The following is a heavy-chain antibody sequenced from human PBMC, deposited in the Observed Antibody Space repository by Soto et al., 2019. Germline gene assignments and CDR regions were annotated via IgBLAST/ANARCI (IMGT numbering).Heavy chain of an antibody. CDR2: ISYDGSNK. CDR1: AFTFSSYG. V-gene: IGHV3-30*18. J-gene: IGHJ6*02. Sequence: GGSLRLSSTASAFTFSSYGMHWVRQSPGKGLEWVAVISYDGSNKYYADSVKGRFTISRDNSKNTLYLQMNSLRAEDTAVYYCAKDHPHYGMDVWGQGTTVTVSS. CDR3: AKDHPHYGMDV.